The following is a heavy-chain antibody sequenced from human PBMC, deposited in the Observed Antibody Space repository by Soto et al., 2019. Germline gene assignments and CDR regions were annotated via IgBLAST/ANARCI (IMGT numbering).Heavy chain of an antibody. Sequence: VASVKVSCKASGYTFTSYGISWVRQAPGQGLEWMGWISAYNGNTNYAQKLQGRVTMTTDTSTSTAYMELRSLRSDDTAVYYCARDLITMVRGVIIPPYYYYYGMDVWGQGTTVTVSS. D-gene: IGHD3-10*01. CDR1: GYTFTSYG. CDR2: ISAYNGNT. V-gene: IGHV1-18*04. J-gene: IGHJ6*02. CDR3: ARDLITMVRGVIIPPYYYYYGMDV.